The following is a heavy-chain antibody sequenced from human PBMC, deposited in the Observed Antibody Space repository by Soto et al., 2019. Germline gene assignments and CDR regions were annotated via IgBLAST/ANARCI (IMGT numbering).Heavy chain of an antibody. CDR1: GFTFSSYA. J-gene: IGHJ6*02. CDR3: VRENYYYGMDV. CDR2: ISYDGSNK. Sequence: VGSLRLSCAASGFTFSSYAMHWVRQAPGKGLEWVAVISYDGSNKYYADSVKGRFTLSRDNSKNTVYLQMNSLRVEDTAMYYCVRENYYYGMDVWGQGTAVTV. V-gene: IGHV3-30*14.